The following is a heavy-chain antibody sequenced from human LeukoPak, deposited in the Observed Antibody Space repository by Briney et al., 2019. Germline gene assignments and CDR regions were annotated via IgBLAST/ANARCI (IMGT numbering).Heavy chain of an antibody. CDR1: GGSISSSSYY. CDR2: IYYSGST. J-gene: IGHJ4*02. CDR3: ASPQYSYGLD. Sequence: PSETLSLTCTVSGGSISSSSYYWGWIRQPPGKGLEWIGSIYYSGSTCYNPSLKSRVTISVDTSKNQFSLKLSSVTAADTAVYYCASPQYSYGLDWGQGTLVTVSS. D-gene: IGHD5-18*01. V-gene: IGHV4-39*01.